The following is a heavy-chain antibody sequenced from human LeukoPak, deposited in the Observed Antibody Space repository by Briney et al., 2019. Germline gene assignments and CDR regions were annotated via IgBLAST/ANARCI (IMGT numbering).Heavy chain of an antibody. CDR2: ISGSGGST. CDR1: GFTFSSYA. J-gene: IGHJ4*02. V-gene: IGHV3-23*01. Sequence: PGGSLRLSCAASGFTFSSYAMSWVRQAPGKGLEWVSAISGSGGSTYYADSVNGRFTISRDNSKNTLYLQMNSLRAEDTAVYYCAKPSYCTNGVCYSSSWYYFDYWGQGTLVTVSS. D-gene: IGHD2-8*01. CDR3: AKPSYCTNGVCYSSSWYYFDY.